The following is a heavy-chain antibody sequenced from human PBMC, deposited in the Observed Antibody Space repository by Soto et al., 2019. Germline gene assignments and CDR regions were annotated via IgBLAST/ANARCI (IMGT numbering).Heavy chain of an antibody. D-gene: IGHD2-21*01. J-gene: IGHJ4*02. CDR1: GGTFNTYA. CDR2: ISPMFGAA. Sequence: QVQLVQSGAEMKKPGSSVKVSCQSSGGTFNTYAMNWVRQAPGQGPEWMGDISPMFGAANYAPKFQGRVTITEDESTGTSYMQVSSVTSEDTALYFCAREVQVHTPDCVYWGQGTRVTVSS. V-gene: IGHV1-69*19. CDR3: AREVQVHTPDCVY.